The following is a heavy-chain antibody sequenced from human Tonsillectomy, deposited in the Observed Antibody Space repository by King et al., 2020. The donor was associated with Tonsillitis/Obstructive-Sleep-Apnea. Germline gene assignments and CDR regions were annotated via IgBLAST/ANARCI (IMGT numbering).Heavy chain of an antibody. J-gene: IGHJ4*02. Sequence: VQLQQWGAGLLTPSETLSLTCAVYGGSFSGYYWSWLRQPPGKGLEWIGEINHSGSTNYNPSLKSRVTISEDTSKNQFSLKLSSVPAADPAVYYCARTPIVRMVYAMDYFDYWGQGTLVTVSS. CDR1: GGSFSGYY. CDR3: ARTPIVRMVYAMDYFDY. CDR2: INHSGST. D-gene: IGHD2-8*01. V-gene: IGHV4-34*01.